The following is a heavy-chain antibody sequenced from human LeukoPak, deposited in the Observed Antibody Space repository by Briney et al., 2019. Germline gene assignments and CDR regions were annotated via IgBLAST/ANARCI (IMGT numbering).Heavy chain of an antibody. CDR2: INPSGGTT. CDR1: GGTFSSYA. Sequence: ASVKVSCKASGGTFSSYAISWVRQAPGQGLEWMGVINPSGGTTTYAQKFQGRVTMTRDMSTSTVYMELSSLRSEDTAVYYCARGSGYSGYDYFDYWGQGTLVTVSS. J-gene: IGHJ4*02. D-gene: IGHD5-12*01. V-gene: IGHV1-46*01. CDR3: ARGSGYSGYDYFDY.